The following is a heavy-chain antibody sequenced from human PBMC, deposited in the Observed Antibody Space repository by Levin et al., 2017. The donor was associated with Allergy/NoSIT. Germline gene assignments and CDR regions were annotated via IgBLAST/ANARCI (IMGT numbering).Heavy chain of an antibody. CDR3: ARGSWFGELFPNNDY. CDR1: GYTFTSYD. CDR2: MNPNSGNT. J-gene: IGHJ4*02. Sequence: GESLKISCKASGYTFTSYDINWVRQATGQGLEWMGWMNPNSGNTGYAQKFQGRVTMTRNTSISTAYMELSSLRSEDTAVYYCARGSWFGELFPNNDYWGQGTLVTVSS. D-gene: IGHD3-10*01. V-gene: IGHV1-8*01.